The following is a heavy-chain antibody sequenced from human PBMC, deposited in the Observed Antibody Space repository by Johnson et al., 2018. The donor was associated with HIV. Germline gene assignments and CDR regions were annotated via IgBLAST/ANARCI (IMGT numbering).Heavy chain of an antibody. Sequence: QVQLVESGGGVVQPGRSLRLSCAASGFTFSSYAMHWVRQAPGKGLEWVAVISYDGSNKYYADSVKGRFTISRENAKNYLDLQMNSLRAGDTAVYYCARELEGDYAFDIWGQGTMVTVSS. V-gene: IGHV3-30*14. D-gene: IGHD3-10*01. CDR1: GFTFSSYA. J-gene: IGHJ3*02. CDR3: ARELEGDYAFDI. CDR2: ISYDGSNK.